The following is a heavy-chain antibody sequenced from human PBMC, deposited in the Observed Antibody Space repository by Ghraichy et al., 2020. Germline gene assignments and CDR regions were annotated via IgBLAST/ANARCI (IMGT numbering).Heavy chain of an antibody. J-gene: IGHJ4*02. CDR3: ITDRDWAFDF. CDR2: SKSPADGGAT. Sequence: GGSLRLSCATSGFIFRNTYMNWVRQAPGKGLEWVGRSKSPADGGATDYAAPVEGRFSISRDESTGTLYLQMNSLKTEDTAVYYCITDRDWAFDFWGQGTLVTVSS. V-gene: IGHV3-15*07. D-gene: IGHD2-21*01. CDR1: GFIFRNTY.